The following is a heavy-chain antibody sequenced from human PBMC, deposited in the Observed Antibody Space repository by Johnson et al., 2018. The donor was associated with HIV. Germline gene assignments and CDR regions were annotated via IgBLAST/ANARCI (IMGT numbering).Heavy chain of an antibody. D-gene: IGHD6-6*01. CDR2: IRSKTDGGTT. CDR1: GFTFGDYA. V-gene: IGHV3-49*04. Sequence: VQLVESGGGLVQPGGSLRLSCTASGFTFGDYAMNWVRQAPGKELEWVGFIRSKTDGGTTDYAAPVKGRFTISRDDSKNTLYLQMNSMKTADTAVYYWTGRSSDAFDIWGQGTMVTVSS. J-gene: IGHJ3*02. CDR3: TGRSSDAFDI.